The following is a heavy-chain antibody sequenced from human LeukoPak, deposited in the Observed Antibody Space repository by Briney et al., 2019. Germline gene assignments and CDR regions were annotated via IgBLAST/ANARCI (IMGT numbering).Heavy chain of an antibody. D-gene: IGHD3-16*01. CDR1: GFTFSSYW. CDR3: ARGRIGATSFDY. Sequence: GGSLRLSCAASGFTFSSYWMHWVRQAPGKGLEWVANIKQDGSEKYFVDSVKGRFTISRDNAKNSLYLQMNSLRAEDTAVYYCARGRIGATSFDYWGRGTLVTVSS. V-gene: IGHV3-7*03. CDR2: IKQDGSEK. J-gene: IGHJ4*02.